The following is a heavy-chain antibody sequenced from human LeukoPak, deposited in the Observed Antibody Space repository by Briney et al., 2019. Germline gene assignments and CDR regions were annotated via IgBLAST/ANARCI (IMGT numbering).Heavy chain of an antibody. Sequence: PSETLSLTCAVYGGSFSGYYWSWIRRPPGKGLEWIGEINHSGSTNYNPSLKSRVTISVDTSKNQFSLKLSSVTAADTAVYYCARGPSPGGLAYYFDYWGQGTLVTVSS. CDR1: GGSFSGYY. J-gene: IGHJ4*02. V-gene: IGHV4-34*01. D-gene: IGHD6-19*01. CDR3: ARGPSPGGLAYYFDY. CDR2: INHSGST.